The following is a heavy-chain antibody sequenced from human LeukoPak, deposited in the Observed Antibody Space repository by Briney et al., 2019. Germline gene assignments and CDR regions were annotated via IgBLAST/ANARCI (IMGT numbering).Heavy chain of an antibody. CDR2: ISGSGGST. CDR1: GFTFSSYA. D-gene: IGHD2-15*01. J-gene: IGHJ4*02. CDR3: VACGDSCYLRPRYFDY. V-gene: IGHV3-23*01. Sequence: PGGSLRLSCAASGFTFSSYAMSWVRQAPGKGLEWVSAISGSGGSTYYADSVKGRFTISRDNSKNTLYLQMNSLRAEDTAVYYCVACGDSCYLRPRYFDYWGQGTLVTVSS.